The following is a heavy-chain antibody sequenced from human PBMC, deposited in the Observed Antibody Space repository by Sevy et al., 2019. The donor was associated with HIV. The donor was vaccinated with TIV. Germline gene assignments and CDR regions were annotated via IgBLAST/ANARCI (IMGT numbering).Heavy chain of an antibody. D-gene: IGHD1-26*01. CDR2: IYSGGST. J-gene: IGHJ5*02. Sequence: GGSLRLSCAASGFTVSSNYMSWVRQAPGKGLEWVSGIYSGGSTYYADSVKGRFTISRDNFKNTLYLQMNSLRGDDTAVYYCARNLVGASDPWGQGTLVTVSS. CDR3: ARNLVGASDP. CDR1: GFTVSSNY. V-gene: IGHV3-66*01.